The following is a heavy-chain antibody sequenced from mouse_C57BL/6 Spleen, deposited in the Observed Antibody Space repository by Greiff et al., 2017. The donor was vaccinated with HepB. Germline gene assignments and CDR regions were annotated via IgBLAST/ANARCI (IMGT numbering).Heavy chain of an antibody. D-gene: IGHD1-1*01. J-gene: IGHJ4*01. Sequence: QVQLKQSGAELVRPGSSVKLSCKASGYTFTSYWMHWVKQRPIQGLEWIGNIDPSDSETHYNQKFKDKATLTVDKSSSTAYMQLSSLTSEDSAVYYCARSGITGGAMDYWGQGTSVTVSS. CDR2: IDPSDSET. CDR3: ARSGITGGAMDY. V-gene: IGHV1-52*01. CDR1: GYTFTSYW.